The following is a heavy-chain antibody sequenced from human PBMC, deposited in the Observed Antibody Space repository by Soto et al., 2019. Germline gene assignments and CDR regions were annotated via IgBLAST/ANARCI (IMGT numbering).Heavy chain of an antibody. J-gene: IGHJ4*02. CDR3: ARVGGYNWNYFDY. Sequence: SETLSLTCTVSGGSISSYYWSWIRQPPGKGLEWIGYIYYSGSTNYNPSLKSRVTISVDTSKNQFSLKLSSVTAADTAVYYCARVGGYNWNYFDYWGQGTLVTVSS. CDR1: GGSISSYY. D-gene: IGHD1-20*01. CDR2: IYYSGST. V-gene: IGHV4-59*08.